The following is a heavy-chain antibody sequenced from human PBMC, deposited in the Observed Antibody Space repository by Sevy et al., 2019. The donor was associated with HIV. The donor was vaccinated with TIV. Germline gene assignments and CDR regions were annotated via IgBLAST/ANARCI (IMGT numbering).Heavy chain of an antibody. CDR2: IYSDGKT. CDR1: GFTVSRNY. V-gene: IGHV3-66*01. Sequence: GGSLRLSCAASGFTVSRNYMSWVRQAPGKGLEWVSVIYSDGKTFYADSVQDRFTISRDNSKNTLYLQMNSLRAEDTAVYYCAGWSSAWTLFDYWGQGTLATVSS. D-gene: IGHD6-19*01. J-gene: IGHJ4*02. CDR3: AGWSSAWTLFDY.